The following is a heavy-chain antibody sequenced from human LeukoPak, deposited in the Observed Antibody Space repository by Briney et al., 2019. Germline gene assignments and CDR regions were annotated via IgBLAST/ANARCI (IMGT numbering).Heavy chain of an antibody. CDR2: IGYDGSNK. Sequence: GGTPRLSCAASGFTFSSYGIHWVRQAPGQGLEGVTFIGYDGSNKLYADSVKGRFTISRDNSKNTVYLQMNSLRAEDTAVYYCAKAPSGWYGYWGQGTLVIVSS. D-gene: IGHD6-19*01. V-gene: IGHV3-30*02. J-gene: IGHJ4*02. CDR1: GFTFSSYG. CDR3: AKAPSGWYGY.